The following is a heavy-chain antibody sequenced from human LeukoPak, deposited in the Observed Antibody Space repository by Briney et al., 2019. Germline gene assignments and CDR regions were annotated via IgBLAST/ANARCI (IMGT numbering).Heavy chain of an antibody. J-gene: IGHJ4*02. D-gene: IGHD5-18*01. CDR3: TKARGYGYGPDY. CDR1: GITVSSNY. Sequence: PGGSLRLSCAASGITVSSNYMSWVRQAPGKGLEWVSVIYSGGDTYYADSAKGRFTISRDNSKNTLYLQLNSLRAEDTAIYFCTKARGYGYGPDYWGQGTPVTVSS. CDR2: IYSGGDT. V-gene: IGHV3-66*01.